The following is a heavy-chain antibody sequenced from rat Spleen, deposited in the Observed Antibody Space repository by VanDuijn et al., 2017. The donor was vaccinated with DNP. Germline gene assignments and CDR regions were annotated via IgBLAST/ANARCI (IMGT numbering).Heavy chain of an antibody. CDR2: ISGGGST. Sequence: VQLVESGGGLVQPGRSMKLSCAASGFTFSHYYMAWVRQPPGKGLEWIAAISGGGSTYFNSGLKSRLSITRDTSKSQVFLKMNSLQTEDTAIYFCTRDRGLTTVALFDSWGQGVMVTVSS. V-gene: IGHV2S12*01. J-gene: IGHJ2*01. D-gene: IGHD1-3*01. CDR1: GFTFSHYY. CDR3: TRDRGLTTVALFDS.